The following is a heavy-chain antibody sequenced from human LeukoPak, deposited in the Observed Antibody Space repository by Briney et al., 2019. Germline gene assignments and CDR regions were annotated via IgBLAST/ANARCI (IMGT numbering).Heavy chain of an antibody. V-gene: IGHV3-30*01. CDR1: GFTFSSYA. J-gene: IGHJ4*02. CDR3: ARDSTYYYDSGSSGPHYFDY. CDR2: ISYDGSNK. D-gene: IGHD3-10*01. Sequence: GRSLRLSCAASGFTFSSYAMHWVRQAPGKGPEWVAVISYDGSNKYYADSVKGRFTFSRDNSKNTLYLQMNSLRAEDAAVYYCARDSTYYYDSGSSGPHYFDYWGQGTLVTVSS.